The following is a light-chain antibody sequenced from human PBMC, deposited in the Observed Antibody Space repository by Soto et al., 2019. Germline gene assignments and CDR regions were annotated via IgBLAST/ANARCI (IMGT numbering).Light chain of an antibody. CDR2: AAS. V-gene: IGKV1-39*01. Sequence: DLQMTQSPSSLSASVGDRVTITCRASQSISIYLNWYQQKPGKAPKLLMYAASSLQSGVPSRFSGSGSATDFTLTIDNLQPEDSATYYCQQTYTTPSTTFGQGTRLEIK. CDR3: QQTYTTPSTT. CDR1: QSISIY. J-gene: IGKJ5*01.